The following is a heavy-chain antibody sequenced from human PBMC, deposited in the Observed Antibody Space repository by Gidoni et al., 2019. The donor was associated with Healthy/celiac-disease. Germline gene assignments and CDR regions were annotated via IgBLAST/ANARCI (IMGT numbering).Heavy chain of an antibody. CDR3: ARGEGGQWELLNYYYGMDV. CDR2: IIPIFGTA. J-gene: IGHJ6*02. V-gene: IGHV1-69*01. Sequence: QVQLVQSGAEVKKPGSSVKVSCKASGGTFSSYAISWVRQAPGQGLEWMGGIIPIFGTANDAQKFQGRVTITADESTSTAYMELSSLRSEDTAVYYCARGEGGQWELLNYYYGMDVWGQGTTVTVSS. CDR1: GGTFSSYA. D-gene: IGHD1-26*01.